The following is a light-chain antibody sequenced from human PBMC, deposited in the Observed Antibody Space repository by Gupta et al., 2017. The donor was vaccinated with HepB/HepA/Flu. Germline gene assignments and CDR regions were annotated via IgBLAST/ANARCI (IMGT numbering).Light chain of an antibody. CDR3: QQSSNWPIT. J-gene: IGKJ4*01. CDR2: YIS. Sequence: EIVLTQSPSTLSFSPGDRATLSCRASQTVRNYLAWYQQKPGQSPSLLIYYISNRATGIPDRFSGSGSGTDFTLPISNLEPEDFAVYFCQQSSNWPITFGGGTKVEIK. CDR1: QTVRNY. V-gene: IGKV3-11*01.